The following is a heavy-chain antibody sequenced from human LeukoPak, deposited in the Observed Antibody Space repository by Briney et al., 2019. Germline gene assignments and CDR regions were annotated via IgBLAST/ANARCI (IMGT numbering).Heavy chain of an antibody. J-gene: IGHJ5*02. Sequence: ASVKVSCKASGYTFTNYDINWVRQATGQGLEWMGWMNPNSGDTGYAQKFQGRVTMTRNTSISTAYMELSSLRSEDTALYYCARGIAGATKGGWFDTWGQGTPVTVSS. CDR1: GYTFTNYD. D-gene: IGHD1-26*01. CDR2: MNPNSGDT. V-gene: IGHV1-8*01. CDR3: ARGIAGATKGGWFDT.